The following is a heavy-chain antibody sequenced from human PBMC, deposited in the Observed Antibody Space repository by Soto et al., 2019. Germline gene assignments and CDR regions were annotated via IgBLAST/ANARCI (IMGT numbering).Heavy chain of an antibody. V-gene: IGHV3-21*06. CDR2: ISTTTNYI. CDR3: ATESEDLTSNFED. CDR1: VFTFTRYG. J-gene: IGHJ4*02. Sequence: GGSLRLSCAASVFTFTRYGMNLVRQAPGKGLECVSSISTTTNYIYYGDSMKGRFTISRDNAKNSLYLEMNSLRAEDTAVYYGATESEDLTSNFEDWGQGTMVTVSS.